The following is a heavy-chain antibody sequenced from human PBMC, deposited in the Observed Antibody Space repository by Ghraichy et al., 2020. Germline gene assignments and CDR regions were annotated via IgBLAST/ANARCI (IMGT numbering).Heavy chain of an antibody. V-gene: IGHV1-18*04. CDR1: GYTFTSYG. Sequence: ASVKVSCKASGYTFTSYGISWVRQAPGQGLEWMGWISAYNGNTNYAQKLQGRVTMTTDTSTSTAYMELRSLRSDDTAVYYCARDTNIYDSSGYPINWGQGTLLTVSS. CDR3: ARDTNIYDSSGYPIN. CDR2: ISAYNGNT. J-gene: IGHJ4*02. D-gene: IGHD3-22*01.